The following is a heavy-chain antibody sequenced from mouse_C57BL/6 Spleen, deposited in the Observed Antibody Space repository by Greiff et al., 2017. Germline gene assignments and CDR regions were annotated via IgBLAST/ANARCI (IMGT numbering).Heavy chain of an antibody. CDR2: ISDGGSYT. CDR1: GFTFSSYA. J-gene: IGHJ1*03. Sequence: EVQVVESGGGLVKPGGSLKLSCAASGFTFSSYAMSWVRQTPEKRLEWVATISDGGSYTYYPDNVKGRFTISRDNARNNLYLQMSHLKSEDTAMYYCAREGGRYFDVWGTGTTVTVSS. D-gene: IGHD3-3*01. V-gene: IGHV5-4*01. CDR3: AREGGRYFDV.